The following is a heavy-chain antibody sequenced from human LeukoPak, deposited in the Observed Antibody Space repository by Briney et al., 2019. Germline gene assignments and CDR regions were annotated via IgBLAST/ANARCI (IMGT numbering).Heavy chain of an antibody. Sequence: GGSLRLSCAASGFTFSSYGMHWVRQAPGKGLEWVAFIRYDGSNKYYADSVKGRFTISRDNSKNTLYLQMNRLRAEDTAVYYCAKDGLIAVAGLLDYWGQGTLVTVSS. D-gene: IGHD6-19*01. CDR1: GFTFSSYG. CDR2: IRYDGSNK. V-gene: IGHV3-30*02. CDR3: AKDGLIAVAGLLDY. J-gene: IGHJ4*02.